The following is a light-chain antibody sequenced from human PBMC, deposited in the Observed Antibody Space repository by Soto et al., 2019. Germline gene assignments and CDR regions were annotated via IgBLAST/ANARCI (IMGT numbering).Light chain of an antibody. J-gene: IGKJ3*01. CDR2: WGS. CDR1: QSLLHSNGYTY. Sequence: DIVMTQSPLSLPVTPGEPVSISCRSSQSLLHSNGYTYLDWYLQKPGQSPQLLIYWGSNRASGVPDRFSGSGSGTDFTLKISRVEAEDVGVYYCMQALQTPLTFGPGTKVDIK. V-gene: IGKV2-28*01. CDR3: MQALQTPLT.